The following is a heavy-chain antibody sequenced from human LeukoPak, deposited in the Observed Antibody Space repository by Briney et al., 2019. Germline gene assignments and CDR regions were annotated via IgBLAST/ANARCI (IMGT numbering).Heavy chain of an antibody. J-gene: IGHJ3*02. D-gene: IGHD2-21*02. CDR2: ISGSGGST. CDR1: GFTFSDYA. CDR3: AKDLPTLAYCGGDCYSGDAFDI. V-gene: IGHV3-23*01. Sequence: GGSLRLSCAVSGFTFSDYAMSWVRQAPGKGLEWVSTISGSGGSTYYADSVKGRFTISRDNSKNTLYLQMNSLRAEDTAVYYCAKDLPTLAYCGGDCYSGDAFDIWGQGTMVTVSS.